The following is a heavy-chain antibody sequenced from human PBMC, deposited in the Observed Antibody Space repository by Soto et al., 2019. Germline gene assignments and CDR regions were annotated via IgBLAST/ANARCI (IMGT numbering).Heavy chain of an antibody. V-gene: IGHV4-39*01. CDR1: GGSISSSSYY. J-gene: IGHJ5*02. CDR2: IYYSGST. Sequence: LSLTCTVSGGSISSSSYYWGWIRQPPGKGLEWIGSIYYSGSTYYNPSLKSRVTISVDTSKNQFSLKLSSVTAADTAVYYCAVYYYGSGTFPWFDPWGQGTLVTVSS. CDR3: AVYYYGSGTFPWFDP. D-gene: IGHD3-10*01.